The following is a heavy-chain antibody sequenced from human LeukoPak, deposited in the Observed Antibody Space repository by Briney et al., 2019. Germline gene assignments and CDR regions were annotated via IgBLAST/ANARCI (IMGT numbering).Heavy chain of an antibody. V-gene: IGHV3-23*01. D-gene: IGHD3-10*01. CDR3: AKGRVWFGELFVPFDY. CDR2: ISGSGGST. Sequence: GGSLRLSCAASGFTFSSYAMSWVRQAPGKGLEWVSAISGSGGSTYYADSVKGRFTISRDNSKNTLYLQMNSLRAEDTAVYYCAKGRVWFGELFVPFDYWGQGTLVTVSS. CDR1: GFTFSSYA. J-gene: IGHJ4*02.